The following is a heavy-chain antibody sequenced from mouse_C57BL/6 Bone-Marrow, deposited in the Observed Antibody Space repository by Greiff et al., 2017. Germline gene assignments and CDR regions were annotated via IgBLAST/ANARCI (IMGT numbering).Heavy chain of an antibody. CDR2: ISSGGSYT. D-gene: IGHD2-3*01. CDR3: ARQNGYYPYWYFDV. V-gene: IGHV5-6*02. Sequence: EVKLVESGGDLVKPGGSLKRSCAASGFTFSSYGMSWVRQTPDKRLEWVATISSGGSYTYYPDSVKGRFTISRDNAKNTLYLQMSSLKSEDTAMYYCARQNGYYPYWYFDVWGTGTTVTVSS. CDR1: GFTFSSYG. J-gene: IGHJ1*03.